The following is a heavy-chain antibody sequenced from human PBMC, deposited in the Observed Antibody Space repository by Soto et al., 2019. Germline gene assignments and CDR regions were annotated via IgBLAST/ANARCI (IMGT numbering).Heavy chain of an antibody. CDR1: GGSISNFY. D-gene: IGHD3-10*01. CDR3: ARGGFGELSVDY. Sequence: LSLTCTVSGGSISNFYWSWIRQHPGKGLEWIGYIYYSGSTYYNPSLKSRVTISVDTSKNQFSLKLSSVTAADTAVYYCARGGFGELSVDYWGQGTLVTVSS. V-gene: IGHV4-31*03. CDR2: IYYSGST. J-gene: IGHJ4*02.